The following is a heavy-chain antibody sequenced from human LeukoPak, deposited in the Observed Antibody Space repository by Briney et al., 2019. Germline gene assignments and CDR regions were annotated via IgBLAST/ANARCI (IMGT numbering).Heavy chain of an antibody. D-gene: IGHD2-21*01. CDR2: IFYTGTT. CDR1: GGPISGDY. V-gene: IGHV4-59*13. J-gene: IGHJ4*02. CDR3: ARVISHGYSDS. Sequence: PSETLSLTCSVSGGPISGDYWSWIRQPPGRGLEWIGYIFYTGTTKYNPSLKSRVTISVDMSKNQFSLKLTSVTAADTAVYYCARVISHGYSDSWGQGTLVTVSS.